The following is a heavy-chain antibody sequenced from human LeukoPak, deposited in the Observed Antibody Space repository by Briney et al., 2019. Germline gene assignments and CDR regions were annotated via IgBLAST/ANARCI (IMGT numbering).Heavy chain of an antibody. J-gene: IGHJ3*02. CDR3: ARGGRGAFDI. V-gene: IGHV4-34*01. CDR2: INHSGST. D-gene: IGHD3-10*01. Sequence: SETLSLTCAVYGGSFSGYYWSWIRQPPGKGLEWIGEINHSGSTIYSPSLKSRVTISVDTSKNQFSLKLSSVTAADTAVYYCARGGRGAFDIWGQGTMVTVSS. CDR1: GGSFSGYY.